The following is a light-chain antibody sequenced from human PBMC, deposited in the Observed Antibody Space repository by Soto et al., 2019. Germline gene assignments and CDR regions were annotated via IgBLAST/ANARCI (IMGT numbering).Light chain of an antibody. CDR2: QDT. J-gene: IGLJ2*01. CDR3: QAWDSTTAV. Sequence: SYELTQPPSVSVSPGQTASITCSGDKLGNKYVSWYQQKPSQSPVLVIYQDTKRPSGIPERFSGSSSGNTATLTVTGTQAMDEADYYCQAWDSTTAVFGGGTKVT. CDR1: KLGNKY. V-gene: IGLV3-1*01.